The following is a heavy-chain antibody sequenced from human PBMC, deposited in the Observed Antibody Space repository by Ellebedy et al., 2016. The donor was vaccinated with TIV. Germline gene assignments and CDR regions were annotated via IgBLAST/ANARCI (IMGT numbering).Heavy chain of an antibody. CDR1: GYSFNHYA. CDR3: ARDLAVAASVPYNGFDP. D-gene: IGHD2-2*01. CDR2: IFAGNGET. V-gene: IGHV1-3*01. Sequence: AASVKVSCKASGYSFNHYAIHWVRQAPGQTLEWMGWIFAGNGETKYSQKFQDRVTITRDISASAAYMDLSSLTSEDTGVYYCARDLAVAASVPYNGFDPWGQGTLVTVSP. J-gene: IGHJ5*01.